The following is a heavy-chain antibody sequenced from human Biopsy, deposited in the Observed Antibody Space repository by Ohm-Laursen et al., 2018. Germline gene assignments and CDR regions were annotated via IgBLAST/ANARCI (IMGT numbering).Heavy chain of an antibody. Sequence: ASSVKVSCKVSGYTFTSYGISWVRQAPGQGLEWMGWMSPNTGNTVYAQRFQDRVTMTSDTSTGTAYMELTSLTSDDTAVYFCARWETTLGRSLDSWGQGTLVAVSS. D-gene: IGHD1-26*01. V-gene: IGHV1-18*01. CDR1: GYTFTSYG. CDR2: MSPNTGNT. J-gene: IGHJ4*02. CDR3: ARWETTLGRSLDS.